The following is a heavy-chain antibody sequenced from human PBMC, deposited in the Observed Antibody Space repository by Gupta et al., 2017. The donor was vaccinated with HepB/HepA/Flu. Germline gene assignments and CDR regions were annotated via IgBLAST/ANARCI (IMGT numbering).Heavy chain of an antibody. J-gene: IGHJ3*02. V-gene: IGHV4-59*08. Sequence: QVQLQESGPGLVKPSESLSLTCTVSGGSISGYYWSWIRQTPGKGLDWIGYIYYSGSTNYNPPLKRRVTISVDTSKNQFSLKLRAVTAADTAVYYCARHCRAFDIWGQGTMVTVSS. CDR1: GGSISGYY. CDR3: ARHCRAFDI. CDR2: IYYSGST.